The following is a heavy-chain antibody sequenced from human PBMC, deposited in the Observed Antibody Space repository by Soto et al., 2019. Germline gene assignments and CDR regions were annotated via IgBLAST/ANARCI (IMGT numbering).Heavy chain of an antibody. D-gene: IGHD2-2*01. CDR2: IIPIFGTA. J-gene: IGHJ6*02. V-gene: IGHV1-69*06. CDR1: GGTFSSYA. Sequence: QVQLVQSGAEVKKPGSSVKVSCKASGGTFSSYALSWVRHAPGQGLEWMGGIIPIFGTANYAQKFQGRVTITEDKSTRKANMELGSLRSEDADVYYCARRYCSSTSCYGRGYYYYCMDVWGQGTTVTVSS. CDR3: ARRYCSSTSCYGRGYYYYCMDV.